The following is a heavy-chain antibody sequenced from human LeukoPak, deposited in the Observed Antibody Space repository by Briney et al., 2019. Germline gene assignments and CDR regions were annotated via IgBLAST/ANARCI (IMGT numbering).Heavy chain of an antibody. J-gene: IGHJ6*02. CDR3: ARLPVGYCSSTSCYTDYYYYGMDV. CDR2: ISSSSSDI. D-gene: IGHD2-2*02. Sequence: GGSLRLSCAASGFTFSSYSLNWVRQAPGKGLEWVSSISSSSSDIYYADSVKGRFTISRDNAKSSLYLQMNSLRAEDTAVYYCARLPVGYCSSTSCYTDYYYYGMDVWGQGTTVTFSS. V-gene: IGHV3-21*01. CDR1: GFTFSSYS.